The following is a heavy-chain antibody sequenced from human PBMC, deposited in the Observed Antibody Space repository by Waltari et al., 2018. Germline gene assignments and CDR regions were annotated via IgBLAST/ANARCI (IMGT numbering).Heavy chain of an antibody. J-gene: IGHJ5*02. CDR1: GYTFINFG. Sequence: QVQLVHSGSEMKKPGASVKVSCKASGYTFINFGVNLVRPAPGQGLEWMGWINTNTGKPTYAQGFTGRFVFSSDTSVNTAYLQISNLKTEDTAVYYCARGDIVIVPAADNWFDPWGQGTLVTVSS. D-gene: IGHD2-15*01. CDR3: ARGDIVIVPAADNWFDP. CDR2: INTNTGKP. V-gene: IGHV7-4-1*02.